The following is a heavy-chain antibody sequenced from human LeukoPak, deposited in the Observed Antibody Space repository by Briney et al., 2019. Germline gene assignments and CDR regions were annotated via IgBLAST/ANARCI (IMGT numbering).Heavy chain of an antibody. CDR1: GFTFSSYA. Sequence: GGSLRLSCAASGFTFSSYAVSWVRQGPGKGLEWVSTISASGGSTYYADSVKGRFTISRDNSKNTVYLQMNSLRAEDTAVYYCAKSYSGSRGAFDIWGQGTMVTVSS. D-gene: IGHD1-26*01. CDR2: ISASGGST. J-gene: IGHJ3*02. V-gene: IGHV3-23*01. CDR3: AKSYSGSRGAFDI.